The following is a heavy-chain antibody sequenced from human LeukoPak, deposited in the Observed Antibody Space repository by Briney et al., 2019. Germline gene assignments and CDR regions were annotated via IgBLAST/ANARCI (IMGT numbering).Heavy chain of an antibody. Sequence: GGSLRLSCAASGFTVSSNYMSWVRQAPGKGLEWVSVIYSGGSTYYADSVKGRFTISRDNSKNTLYLQINSLRAEDTAVYYCARAQMRGGVFDYWGQGTLVTVSS. J-gene: IGHJ4*02. D-gene: IGHD3-16*01. CDR2: IYSGGST. CDR3: ARAQMRGGVFDY. V-gene: IGHV3-66*02. CDR1: GFTVSSNY.